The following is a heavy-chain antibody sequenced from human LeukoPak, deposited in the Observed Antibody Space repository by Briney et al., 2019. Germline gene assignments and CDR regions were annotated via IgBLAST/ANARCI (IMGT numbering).Heavy chain of an antibody. CDR3: ARGQGTAYPGGPFDY. CDR2: IIPIFGTA. Sequence: ASVKVSCKASGGTSSSYAISWVRQAPGQGLEWMGGIIPIFGTANYAQKFQGRVTITADESTSTAYMELSSLRSEDTAVYYCARGQGTAYPGGPFDYWGQGTLVTVSS. V-gene: IGHV1-69*13. CDR1: GGTSSSYA. J-gene: IGHJ4*02. D-gene: IGHD5-18*01.